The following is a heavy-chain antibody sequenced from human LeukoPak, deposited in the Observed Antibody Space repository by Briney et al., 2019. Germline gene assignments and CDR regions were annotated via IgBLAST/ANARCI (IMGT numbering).Heavy chain of an antibody. J-gene: IGHJ2*01. CDR2: IYTSGST. Sequence: PSETLSLTCTVSGGSISSYYWSWIRQPAGKGLEWIGRIYTSGSTNYNPSLKSRVTMSVDTSKNQFSLKLSSVTAADTAVYYCASGSRAPDYWYFDLWGRGTLVTVSS. D-gene: IGHD1-26*01. CDR3: ASGSRAPDYWYFDL. CDR1: GGSISSYY. V-gene: IGHV4-4*07.